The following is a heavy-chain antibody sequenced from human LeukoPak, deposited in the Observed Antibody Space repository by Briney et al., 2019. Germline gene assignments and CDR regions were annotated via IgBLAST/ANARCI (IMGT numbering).Heavy chain of an antibody. D-gene: IGHD1-26*01. J-gene: IGHJ4*02. CDR3: ARVRRGSYGEVDY. CDR2: FYYSGST. CDR1: GGSISSYF. V-gene: IGHV4-59*12. Sequence: SETLSLTCTVSGGSISSYFWSWIRQPPGKGLEWIGYFYYSGSTNYNPSLKSRVTISVDTSKNQFSLKLSSVTAADTAVYYCARVRRGSYGEVDYWGQGTLVTVSS.